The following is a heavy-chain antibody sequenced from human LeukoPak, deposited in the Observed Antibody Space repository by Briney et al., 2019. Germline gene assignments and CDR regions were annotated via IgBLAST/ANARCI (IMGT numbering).Heavy chain of an antibody. CDR2: IYTSGST. V-gene: IGHV4-4*07. D-gene: IGHD3-10*01. CDR1: GDSISSFY. Sequence: PSETLSLTCTVSGDSISSFYWSWIRQPAGKGLEWIGHIYTSGSTNYSPSLKSRVTISVDTSKNQFSLKLSSVTAADTAVYYCARRVYGSGRYGYNWFDPWGQGTLVTVSS. J-gene: IGHJ5*02. CDR3: ARRVYGSGRYGYNWFDP.